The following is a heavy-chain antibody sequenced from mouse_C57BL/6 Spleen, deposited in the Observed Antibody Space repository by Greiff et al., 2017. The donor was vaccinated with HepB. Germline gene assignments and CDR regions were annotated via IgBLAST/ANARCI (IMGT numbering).Heavy chain of an antibody. CDR1: GFSFNTYA. CDR3: VRGGYYEYGAWFAY. CDR2: IRSKSNNYAT. V-gene: IGHV10-1*01. J-gene: IGHJ3*01. D-gene: IGHD2-4*01. Sequence: EVQLVESGGGLVQPKGSLKLSCAASGFSFNTYAMNWVRQAPGKGLEWVARIRSKSNNYATYYADSVKDRFTISRDDSESMLYLQMNNLKTEDTAMYYCVRGGYYEYGAWFAYWGQGTLVTVSA.